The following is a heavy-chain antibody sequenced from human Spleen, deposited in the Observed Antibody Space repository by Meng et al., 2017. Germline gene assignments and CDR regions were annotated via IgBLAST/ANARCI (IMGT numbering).Heavy chain of an antibody. Sequence: SETLSLTCTVSGYSISSGYYWGWIRQPPGKGLEWIGSIYHSGSTYYNPSLKSRVTISVDTSKNQFSLKLSSVTAADTAVYYCARDQKLYCSGGSCYYNWFDPWGQGTLVTVSS. CDR1: GYSISSGYY. CDR3: ARDQKLYCSGGSCYYNWFDP. D-gene: IGHD2-15*01. J-gene: IGHJ5*02. CDR2: IYHSGST. V-gene: IGHV4-38-2*02.